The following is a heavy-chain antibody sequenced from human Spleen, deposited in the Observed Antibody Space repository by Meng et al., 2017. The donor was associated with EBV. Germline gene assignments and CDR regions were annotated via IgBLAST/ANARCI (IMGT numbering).Heavy chain of an antibody. Sequence: QVQLQEAVPGLVKPSQTLSLPCAVSGGSIRSGGFYWSWIRQPPGKGLEWIGYIYYSGGTYYNPSLKSRVSISVDTSKNQFSLRLTSVTAADTAVYYCARGGGGSGSHNVIDYWGQGTLVTVSS. D-gene: IGHD3-10*01. CDR3: ARGGGGSGSHNVIDY. CDR2: IYYSGGT. J-gene: IGHJ4*02. V-gene: IGHV4-30-4*01. CDR1: GGSIRSGGFY.